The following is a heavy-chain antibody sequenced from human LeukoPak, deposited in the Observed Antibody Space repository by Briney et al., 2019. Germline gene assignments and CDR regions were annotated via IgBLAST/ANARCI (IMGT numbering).Heavy chain of an antibody. J-gene: IGHJ4*02. V-gene: IGHV7-4-1*02. CDR2: INTNTGNP. D-gene: IGHD1-14*01. CDR3: ARDPASGDRFDY. Sequence: ASVKVSCTASGYTFRSYAINWVRQAPGQGREWRGWINTNTGNPTYAQGFTGRVVFSLDTSVSTTYLQINSLKAEDTAVYYCARDPASGDRFDYWGQGTVVTVSS. CDR1: GYTFRSYA.